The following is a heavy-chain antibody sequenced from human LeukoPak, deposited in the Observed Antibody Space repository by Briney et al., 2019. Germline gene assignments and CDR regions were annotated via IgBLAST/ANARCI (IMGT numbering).Heavy chain of an antibody. V-gene: IGHV4-61*02. D-gene: IGHD1-26*01. CDR2: IYTSGNT. Sequence: PSETLSLTCTVSGGSISSGTYYWNWIRQPAGKGLEWIGRIYTSGNTNYHPSLKSRVTISVDTSKNQFSLKLSSVTAADTAVYYCARHNLVGNYYYYYYMDVWGKGTTVTISS. CDR1: GGSISSGTYY. CDR3: ARHNLVGNYYYYYYMDV. J-gene: IGHJ6*03.